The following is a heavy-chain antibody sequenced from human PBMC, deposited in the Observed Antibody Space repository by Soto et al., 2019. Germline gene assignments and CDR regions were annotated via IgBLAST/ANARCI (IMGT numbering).Heavy chain of an antibody. D-gene: IGHD2-2*01. CDR3: ARRCSSTRCLAL. Sequence: QVQLVQSGAEVKKPGASVKVSCKASGYTFTSYGICWVRQAPGQGLEWMGWISGYNGNTNYAQNLQGRVTMTTDTSTSTVYMELRSLRSEDTAVYYCARRCSSTRCLALWGRGTLVIVSS. J-gene: IGHJ2*01. V-gene: IGHV1-18*01. CDR1: GYTFTSYG. CDR2: ISGYNGNT.